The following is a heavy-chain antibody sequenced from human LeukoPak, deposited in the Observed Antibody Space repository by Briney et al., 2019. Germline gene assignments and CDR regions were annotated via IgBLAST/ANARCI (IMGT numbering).Heavy chain of an antibody. V-gene: IGHV3-30*18. CDR3: AKDTRYSGSYGYFDY. CDR2: ISYDGSNK. D-gene: IGHD1-26*01. CDR1: GFTFSSYG. Sequence: PGGSLRLSCAPSGFTFSSYGMHWVRQAPGKGLEWVAVISYDGSNKYYADSVKGRFTISRDNSKNTLYLQMNSLRAEDTAVYYCAKDTRYSGSYGYFDYWGQGTLVTVSS. J-gene: IGHJ4*02.